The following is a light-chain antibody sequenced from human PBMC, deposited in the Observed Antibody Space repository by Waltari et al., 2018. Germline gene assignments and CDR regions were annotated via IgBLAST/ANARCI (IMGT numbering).Light chain of an antibody. CDR1: QSVNSN. J-gene: IGKJ1*01. Sequence: DIVTTQSPATLSVSPGERATLPCRTSQSVNSNLAWYQQKPGQAPRLLVFGASTRATGIPARFTGSGSGTEFTLTISSLQSEDFAIYYCQQYSTWPPWTFGQGTKVDIK. V-gene: IGKV3-15*01. CDR3: QQYSTWPPWT. CDR2: GAS.